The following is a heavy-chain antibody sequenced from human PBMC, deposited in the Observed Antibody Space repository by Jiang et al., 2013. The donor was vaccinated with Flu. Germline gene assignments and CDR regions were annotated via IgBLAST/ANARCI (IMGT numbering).Heavy chain of an antibody. CDR2: IYPDDSRT. D-gene: IGHD6-19*01. CDR3: ARRESVAGVRWEV. Sequence: KGLEWMGIIYPDDSRTAYSPSFQGQVTISADKSIATAYLQWSSLKASDTAMYYCARRESVAGVRWEVWGQGTLVAVSS. V-gene: IGHV5-51*01. J-gene: IGHJ4*02.